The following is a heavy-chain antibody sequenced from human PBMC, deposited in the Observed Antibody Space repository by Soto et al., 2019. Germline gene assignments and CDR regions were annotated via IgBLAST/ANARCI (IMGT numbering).Heavy chain of an antibody. CDR2: IYPGESET. CDR1: GYSFISYW. D-gene: IGHD2-2*01. Sequence: PGESLKISCRGSGYSFISYWITWVRQTPGKGLEWLGIIYPGESETRYNPSFRGQVTISADKSISTAYLQWSSLRTEDTAVYYCARDPNIVLVPAALRSYYYYYGMDVWGQGTTVTVSS. J-gene: IGHJ6*02. CDR3: ARDPNIVLVPAALRSYYYYYGMDV. V-gene: IGHV5-51*01.